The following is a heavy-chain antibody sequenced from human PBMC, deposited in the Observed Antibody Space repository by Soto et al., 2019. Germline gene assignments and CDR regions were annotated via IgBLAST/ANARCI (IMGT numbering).Heavy chain of an antibody. D-gene: IGHD2-2*03. CDR2: IHYSGST. CDR3: ARGGYCSRTSCPPTDP. J-gene: IGHJ5*02. Sequence: QVQLQESGPGLVKPSQTLSLTCTVSGGSIVNGAYYWSWIRQHPGKGLEWIGYIHYSGSTNYNPYLKSRVTISVDTSKNQFSLKLSSVTAADTAVYYCARGGYCSRTSCPPTDPWGQGTLVTVSS. CDR1: GGSIVNGAYY. V-gene: IGHV4-31*03.